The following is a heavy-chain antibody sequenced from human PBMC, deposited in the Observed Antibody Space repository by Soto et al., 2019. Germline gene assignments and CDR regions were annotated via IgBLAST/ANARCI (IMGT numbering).Heavy chain of an antibody. CDR3: AHTTYCYDSSGYRWYAFDI. CDR1: GFSLSTSGVG. Sequence: QITLKESGPTLVKPTQTLTLTCTFSGFSLSTSGVGVGWIRQPPGKALEWLALIYWDDDKRYSPSLQSRPPITKDTYKNQVVLTMTNIDPVDTATYYFAHTTYCYDSSGYRWYAFDIWAHGTMVTLSS. J-gene: IGHJ3*02. CDR2: IYWDDDK. D-gene: IGHD3-22*01. V-gene: IGHV2-5*02.